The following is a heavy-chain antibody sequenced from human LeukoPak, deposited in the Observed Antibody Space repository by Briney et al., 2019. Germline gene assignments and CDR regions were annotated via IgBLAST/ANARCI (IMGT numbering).Heavy chain of an antibody. J-gene: IGHJ4*02. V-gene: IGHV4-34*01. Sequence: PSETLSLTCAVYGGSFSGYYWSWIRQPPGKGLEWIGETNHSGSTNYNPSLKSRVTISVDTSKNQFSLKLSSVTAADTAVYYCARDGYNYASRYYFDYWGQGTLVTVSS. D-gene: IGHD5-24*01. CDR1: GGSFSGYY. CDR2: TNHSGST. CDR3: ARDGYNYASRYYFDY.